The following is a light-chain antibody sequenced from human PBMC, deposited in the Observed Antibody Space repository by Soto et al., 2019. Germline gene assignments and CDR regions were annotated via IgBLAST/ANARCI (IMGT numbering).Light chain of an antibody. CDR2: KAS. CDR3: QQYGSYSPWT. V-gene: IGKV1-5*03. J-gene: IGKJ1*01. Sequence: DIQMTQSPSTLSASVGDRVTITCRASQSIGSWLAWYQQKPGKAPKLLIYKASSLESGVPSRFSGSGSGTEFTLTISSLQPDDFASYYCQQYGSYSPWTFGKGTKAEIK. CDR1: QSIGSW.